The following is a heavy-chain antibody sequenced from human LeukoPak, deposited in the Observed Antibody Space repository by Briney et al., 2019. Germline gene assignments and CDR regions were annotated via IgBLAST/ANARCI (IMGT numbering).Heavy chain of an antibody. CDR1: GGSISSGDYY. V-gene: IGHV4-39*01. CDR2: VYYSGST. D-gene: IGHD5-12*01. Sequence: PSETLSLTCTVSGGSISSGDYYWAWIRQPPGKGLEWVASVYYSGSTYYSPSLKSRVTIFRDTTKNQFSLRLSSVTAADTAIYFCARHPSGYYENWGQGTLVTVSS. J-gene: IGHJ4*02. CDR3: ARHPSGYYEN.